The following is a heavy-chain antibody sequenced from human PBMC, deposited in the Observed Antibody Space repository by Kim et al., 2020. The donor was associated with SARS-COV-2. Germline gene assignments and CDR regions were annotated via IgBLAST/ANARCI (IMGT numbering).Heavy chain of an antibody. CDR3: ARDVRGLYLDY. J-gene: IGHJ4*02. V-gene: IGHV1-69*01. Sequence: NYAKTFQGRVTIAADESTSTAYMGLSSLRAEDTAVYYCARDVRGLYLDYWGQGTLVTVSS.